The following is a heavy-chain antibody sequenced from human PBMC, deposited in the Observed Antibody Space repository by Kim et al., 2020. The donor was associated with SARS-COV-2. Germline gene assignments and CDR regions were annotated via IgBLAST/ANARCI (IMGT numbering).Heavy chain of an antibody. D-gene: IGHD6-13*01. V-gene: IGHV4-39*01. CDR1: GGPINSPTYY. J-gene: IGHJ6*02. Sequence: SETLSLTCSVAGGPINSPTYYWGWVRQPPGKGLEWIASIYYSGTTYYNPSLRSRVTMSVDTSENQFSLILRSLTAADTAKCYGARHSGGSYSSSWVYGMDVWGQGTTVTVSS. CDR3: ARHSGGSYSSSWVYGMDV. CDR2: IYYSGTT.